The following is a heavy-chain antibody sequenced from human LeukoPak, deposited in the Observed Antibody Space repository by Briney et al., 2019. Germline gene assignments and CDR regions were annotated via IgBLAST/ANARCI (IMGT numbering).Heavy chain of an antibody. CDR2: INHSGST. CDR3: ARQNCTLTSCYDYYHYHMDV. CDR1: GGSFSGYY. J-gene: IGHJ6*03. Sequence: SETLSLTCAVYGGSFSGYYWSWIRQPPGKGLEWIGEINHSGSTNYNPSLKSRVTISVDTSKNQFSLKLTSVTAADTAVYYCARQNCTLTSCYDYYHYHMDVWGRGTAVTISS. D-gene: IGHD2-2*01. V-gene: IGHV4-34*01.